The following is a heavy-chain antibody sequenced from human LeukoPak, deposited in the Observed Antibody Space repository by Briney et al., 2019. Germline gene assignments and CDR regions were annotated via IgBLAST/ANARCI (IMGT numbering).Heavy chain of an antibody. D-gene: IGHD3-22*01. CDR2: ISGSGVST. Sequence: GGSLRLSCAASGFTFSSYAMSWVRQAPGKGLEWVSGISGSGVSTDYADSVKGRFTISRDNSKNTLYLQMNSLRAEDTAVYYCARELGVGVIGDAFDIWGQGTVVTVSS. CDR3: ARELGVGVIGDAFDI. CDR1: GFTFSSYA. V-gene: IGHV3-23*01. J-gene: IGHJ3*02.